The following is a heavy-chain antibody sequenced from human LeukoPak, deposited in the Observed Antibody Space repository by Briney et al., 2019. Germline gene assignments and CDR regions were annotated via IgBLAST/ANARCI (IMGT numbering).Heavy chain of an antibody. CDR1: GYTLTELS. V-gene: IGHV1-24*01. CDR2: FDPEDGET. CDR3: ATNRPREAAATYYGMDV. D-gene: IGHD6-13*01. J-gene: IGHJ6*02. Sequence: ASVKVSCKVSGYTLTELSMHWVRQAPGKGLGWMGGFDPEDGETIYAQKFQGRVTMTEDTSTDTAYMELSSLRSEDTAVYYCATNRPREAAATYYGMDVWGQGTTVTVSS.